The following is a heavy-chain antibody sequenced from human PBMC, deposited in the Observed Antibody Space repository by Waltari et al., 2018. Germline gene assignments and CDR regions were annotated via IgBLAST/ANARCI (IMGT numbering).Heavy chain of an antibody. CDR1: GFSFSSHR. D-gene: IGHD3-10*01. J-gene: IGHJ2*01. CDR2: INSDGSTT. CDR3: ARAQLTMARNLDL. Sequence: EVQLVESGGGLVKPGGSLGSTCVTSGFSFSSHRIPLVLQVPGKGLVWVSRINSDGSTTSYADSVKGRFTISRDNAKNTLYLQMNSLRADDTSVYYCARAQLTMARNLDLWGRGTLVTVSS. V-gene: IGHV3-74*01.